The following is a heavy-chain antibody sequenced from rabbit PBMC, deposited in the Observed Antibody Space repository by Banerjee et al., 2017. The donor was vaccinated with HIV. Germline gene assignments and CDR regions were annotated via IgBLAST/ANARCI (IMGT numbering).Heavy chain of an antibody. Sequence: QEQLEESGGDLVKPEGSLTLSCTASGFSFSNKYVMCWVRQAPGKGLEWIACINTSTGNTVYASWAKGRFTISKTSSTTVTLQMTSLTAADTATYFCARRTNGGNSEYNLWGPGTLVTVS. V-gene: IGHV1S45*01. D-gene: IGHD8-1*01. CDR1: GFSFSNKYV. CDR3: ARRTNGGNSEYNL. CDR2: INTSTGNT. J-gene: IGHJ4*01.